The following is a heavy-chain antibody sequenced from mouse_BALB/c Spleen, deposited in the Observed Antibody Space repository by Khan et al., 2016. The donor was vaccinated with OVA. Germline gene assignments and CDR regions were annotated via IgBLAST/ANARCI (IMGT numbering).Heavy chain of an antibody. CDR3: ARSMPHYYGSRYFDY. V-gene: IGHV9-3-1*01. Sequence: QIQLVQSGPELKKPGETIKISCKASGYTFTNNGMNWVKQAPGKGLKWMGWINTYTGEPTYADDFKGRFAFSLEISASTAYLQFNNLQNEDTATYFCARSMPHYYGSRYFDYWGQGTTLTVSS. J-gene: IGHJ2*01. D-gene: IGHD1-1*01. CDR2: INTYTGEP. CDR1: GYTFTNNG.